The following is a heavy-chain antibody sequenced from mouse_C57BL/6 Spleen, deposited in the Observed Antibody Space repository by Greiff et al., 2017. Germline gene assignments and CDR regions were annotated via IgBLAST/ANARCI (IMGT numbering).Heavy chain of an antibody. CDR1: GYTFTDYE. Sequence: VKLQESGAELVRPGASVTLSCKASGYTFTDYEMHWVKQTPVHGLEWIGAIDPETGGTAYNQKFKGKAILTADKSSSTAYMELRSLTSEDSAVYYCTRSSSGTGYFDYWGQGTTLTVSS. CDR2: IDPETGGT. J-gene: IGHJ2*01. D-gene: IGHD3-2*02. CDR3: TRSSSGTGYFDY. V-gene: IGHV1-15*01.